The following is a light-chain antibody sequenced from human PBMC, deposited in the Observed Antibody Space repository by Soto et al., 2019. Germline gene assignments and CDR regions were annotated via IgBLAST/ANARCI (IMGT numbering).Light chain of an antibody. V-gene: IGLV7-46*01. CDR3: LLSYSVGEGV. Sequence: QAVVTQEPSLTVSPGGTVTLTCGSSTGAVTSGHYPYWFQQKPGQAPRTLIYDTSNKHSWTPARFSGSLLGGKAALTLSGAQPEDEAEYYCLLSYSVGEGVFGGGTKLTVL. CDR2: DTS. J-gene: IGLJ2*01. CDR1: TGAVTSGHY.